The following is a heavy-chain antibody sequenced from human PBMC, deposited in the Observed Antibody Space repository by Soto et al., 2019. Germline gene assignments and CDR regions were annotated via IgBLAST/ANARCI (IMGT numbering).Heavy chain of an antibody. CDR2: INAGNGNT. CDR3: ARDLMGYDSSGYYSTYNWFDH. Sequence: ASVKVSCKASGYTFTSYGISWVRQAPGQGLEWMGWINAGNGNTKYSQKFQGRVTITRDTSASTAYMELSSLRSEDTAVYYCARDLMGYDSSGYYSTYNWFDHWGQGTLVTVSS. J-gene: IGHJ5*02. D-gene: IGHD3-22*01. CDR1: GYTFTSYG. V-gene: IGHV1-3*01.